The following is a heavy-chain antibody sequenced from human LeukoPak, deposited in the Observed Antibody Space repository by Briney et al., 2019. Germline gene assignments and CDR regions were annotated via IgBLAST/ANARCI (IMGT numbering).Heavy chain of an antibody. Sequence: PGGSLRLSCAASGFTFSRYWMTWVRQAPGKGLEWVANIKEDGSENSYVESVKGRFTTSRDNAKNSLYLQLNSLRAEDTAVYFCARQRYSDYWGQGTPVTVSS. J-gene: IGHJ4*02. D-gene: IGHD1-1*01. V-gene: IGHV3-7*01. CDR2: IKEDGSEN. CDR3: ARQRYSDY. CDR1: GFTFSRYW.